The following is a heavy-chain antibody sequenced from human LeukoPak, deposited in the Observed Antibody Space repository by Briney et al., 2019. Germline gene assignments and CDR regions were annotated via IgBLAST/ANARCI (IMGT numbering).Heavy chain of an antibody. V-gene: IGHV4-34*01. J-gene: IGHJ5*02. CDR3: ARRKRSGCSSTSCLLNWFDP. CDR2: INHSGST. Sequence: GSLRLSCAASRFTFSSYTTNWVRQPPGKGLEWIGEINHSGSTNYNPSLKSRVTISVDTSKNQFSLKLSSVTAADTAVYYCARRKRSGCSSTSCLLNWFDPWGQGTLVTVSS. CDR1: RFTFSSYT. D-gene: IGHD2-2*01.